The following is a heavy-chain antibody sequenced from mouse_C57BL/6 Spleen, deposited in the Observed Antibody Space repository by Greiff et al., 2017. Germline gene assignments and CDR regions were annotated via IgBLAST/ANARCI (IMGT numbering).Heavy chain of an antibody. CDR1: GFTFSSYA. Sequence: EVKLVESGGGLVKPGGSLKLSCAASGFTFSSYAMSWVRQTPEKRLEWVATISDGGSYSFYPDNVKGRFTISSDNAKNNLYLQMSHLKSEDTAMYYCAREGGNWFAYWGQGTLVTVSA. V-gene: IGHV5-4*03. CDR3: AREGGNWFAY. D-gene: IGHD1-1*02. CDR2: ISDGGSYS. J-gene: IGHJ3*01.